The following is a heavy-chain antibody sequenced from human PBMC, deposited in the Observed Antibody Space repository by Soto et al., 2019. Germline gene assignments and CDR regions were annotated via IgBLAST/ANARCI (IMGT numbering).Heavy chain of an antibody. J-gene: IGHJ1*01. D-gene: IGHD2-8*01. CDR2: VSGSGDNT. CDR3: AKDWGYCTNDGCYEYFQD. V-gene: IGHV3-23*01. Sequence: EVQLLESGGGLVQPGGSLRLSCAASGFIFNTFAMSWVRQAPGKGLEWVSVVSGSGDNTYYTDSVKGRFTISRDNSKNMLYLQMNSLRAEDTAVYYCAKDWGYCTNDGCYEYFQDWGQDTLLTVSS. CDR1: GFIFNTFA.